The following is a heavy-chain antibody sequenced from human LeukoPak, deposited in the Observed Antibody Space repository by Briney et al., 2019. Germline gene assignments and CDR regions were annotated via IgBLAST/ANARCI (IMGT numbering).Heavy chain of an antibody. Sequence: SETLSLTCAVYGGSFSGYFWSWIRQPPGKGLEWIGEINHSGSTNYNPSLKSRVTISVDTSKNQFSLKLSSVTAADTAVYYCARPYGSGSYYRVEHWGQGTLVTVSP. D-gene: IGHD3-10*01. V-gene: IGHV4-34*01. CDR1: GGSFSGYF. CDR2: INHSGST. CDR3: ARPYGSGSYYRVEH. J-gene: IGHJ4*02.